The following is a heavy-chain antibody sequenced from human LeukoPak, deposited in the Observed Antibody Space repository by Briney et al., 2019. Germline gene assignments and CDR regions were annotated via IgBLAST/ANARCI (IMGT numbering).Heavy chain of an antibody. CDR1: GYTFTSYY. J-gene: IGHJ6*02. V-gene: IGHV1-46*01. CDR3: ARDEVIVATIPGVPYYYYGMDV. CDR2: INSSGGST. D-gene: IGHD5-12*01. Sequence: ASVKVSCKASGYTFTSYYMHWVRQAPGQGLEWMGIINSSGGSTSYAQKFQGRVTMTRDTSTSTVYMELSSLRSEDTAVYYCARDEVIVATIPGVPYYYYGMDVWGQGTTITVSS.